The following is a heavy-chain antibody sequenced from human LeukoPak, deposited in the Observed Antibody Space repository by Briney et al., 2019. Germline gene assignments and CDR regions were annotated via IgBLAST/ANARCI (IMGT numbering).Heavy chain of an antibody. J-gene: IGHJ1*01. V-gene: IGHV3-21*01. Sequence: GGSLRLSCAASGFTFSSYSMNWVRQAPGKGLEWVSSISSSSSYIYYADSVKGRFTISRDNAKNSLYLQMNSLRAEDTAVYYCARRYCSGGSCYIRHWGKGTLVTVSS. CDR1: GFTFSSYS. D-gene: IGHD2-15*01. CDR3: ARRYCSGGSCYIRH. CDR2: ISSSSSYI.